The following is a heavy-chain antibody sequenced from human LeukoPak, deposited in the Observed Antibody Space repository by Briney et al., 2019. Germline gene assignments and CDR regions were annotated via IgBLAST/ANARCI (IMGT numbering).Heavy chain of an antibody. D-gene: IGHD5-12*01. Sequence: PVKVSCKASGGTFSSYAISWVRQAPGQGLEWMGGIIPIFGTANYAQKFQGRVTITTDESTSTAYMELSSLRSEDTAVYYCARGRMRYSGYAYNFDYWGQGTLVTVSS. CDR2: IIPIFGTA. CDR3: ARGRMRYSGYAYNFDY. V-gene: IGHV1-69*05. J-gene: IGHJ4*02. CDR1: GGTFSSYA.